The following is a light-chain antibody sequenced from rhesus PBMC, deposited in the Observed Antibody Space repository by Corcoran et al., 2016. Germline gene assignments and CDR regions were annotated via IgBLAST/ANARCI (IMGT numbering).Light chain of an antibody. CDR3: QQYNSAPWT. J-gene: IGKJ1*01. Sequence: DIQMTQSPPSLSASVGDKVTITCQASQTITTWLAWYQQKPGKAPKALFYKASNLESGVPLRFSGSGSGTDFTLTISSLQPDDFTTYNCQQYNSAPWTFGQGTKVEI. CDR2: KAS. V-gene: IGKV1-16*01. CDR1: QTITTW.